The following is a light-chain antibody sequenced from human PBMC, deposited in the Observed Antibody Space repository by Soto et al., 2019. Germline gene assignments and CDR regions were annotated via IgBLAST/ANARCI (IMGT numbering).Light chain of an antibody. Sequence: QSALTQPPSASGSPGQSVTISCTGTSTDVGGYHYISWYQHHPGKGPKLIIYEVSERPSGVPDRFSGSKSGNTASLTVSGLQAEDEADYYCSSYAGSNNRGVFGSGTKVTVL. V-gene: IGLV2-8*01. CDR3: SSYAGSNNRGV. J-gene: IGLJ1*01. CDR2: EVS. CDR1: STDVGGYHY.